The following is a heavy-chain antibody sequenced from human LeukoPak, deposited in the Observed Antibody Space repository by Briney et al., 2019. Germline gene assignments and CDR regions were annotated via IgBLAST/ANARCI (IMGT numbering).Heavy chain of an antibody. CDR3: ANYYSSSYDIDY. J-gene: IGHJ4*02. D-gene: IGHD6-6*01. V-gene: IGHV4-39*01. Sequence: SETLSLTCTVSGGSISSSSYYWGWPRQPPGRGLEWIGSIYYSGSTYYNPFLKSRVTIFVDTSKNQFSLKLSSVTAADTAVYYCANYYSSSYDIDYWGQGTLVTVSS. CDR1: GGSISSSSYY. CDR2: IYYSGST.